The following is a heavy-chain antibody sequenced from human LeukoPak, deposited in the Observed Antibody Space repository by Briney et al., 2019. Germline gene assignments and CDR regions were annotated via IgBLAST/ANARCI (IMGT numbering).Heavy chain of an antibody. D-gene: IGHD3-10*02. CDR2: IYYSGST. V-gene: IGHV4-59*12. CDR3: AREDYYVPY. J-gene: IGHJ4*02. CDR1: GGSISSYY. Sequence: SETLSLTCTVSGGSISSYYWSWIRQPPGKGLEWIGYIYYSGSTYYNPSLKSRVTISVDTSKNQLSLKLSSLTAADTAVYYCAREDYYVPYWGQGTLVTVSS.